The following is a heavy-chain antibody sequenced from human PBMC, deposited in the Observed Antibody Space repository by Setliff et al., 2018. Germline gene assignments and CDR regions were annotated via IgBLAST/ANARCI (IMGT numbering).Heavy chain of an antibody. Sequence: SETLSLTCAVYGGSFSGYYWSWLRQPPGKGLEWIGEINHSGSTYYNPSLKSRVTISVDTSKNQFSLKLSSVTAADTAVYYCAGVSQYSSGWYYYYYYGMDVWGQGTTVTVS. V-gene: IGHV4-34*01. CDR1: GGSFSGYY. CDR2: INHSGST. D-gene: IGHD6-19*01. J-gene: IGHJ6*02. CDR3: AGVSQYSSGWYYYYYYGMDV.